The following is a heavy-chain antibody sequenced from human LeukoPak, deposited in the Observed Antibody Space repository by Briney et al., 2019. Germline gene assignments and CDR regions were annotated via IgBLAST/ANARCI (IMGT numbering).Heavy chain of an antibody. CDR3: ARQPAGIVVVPAAIGGGFDY. J-gene: IGHJ4*02. CDR2: IYYSGST. CDR1: GGSISSSSYY. Sequence: SETLSLTCTVSGGSISSSSYYWGWIPQPPGKGLEGIGSIYYSGSTYYNPSLKSRVTISVDTSKNQFSLKLSSVTAADTAVYYCARQPAGIVVVPAAIGGGFDYWGQGTLVTVSS. D-gene: IGHD2-2*01. V-gene: IGHV4-39*01.